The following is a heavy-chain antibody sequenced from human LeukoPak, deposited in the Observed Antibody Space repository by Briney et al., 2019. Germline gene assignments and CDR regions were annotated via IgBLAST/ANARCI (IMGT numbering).Heavy chain of an antibody. J-gene: IGHJ6*02. CDR3: ARDYLIKSGGPYYYYYGTDV. CDR1: GYTFTSYA. Sequence: ASAKVSCKASGYTFTSYAMHWVRQAPGQRLEWTGWINAGNGNTKYSQKFQGRVTITRDTSASTAYMELSSLRSEGTAVYYCARDYLIKSGGPYYYYYGTDVWGQGTTVTVSS. D-gene: IGHD2-15*01. CDR2: INAGNGNT. V-gene: IGHV1-3*01.